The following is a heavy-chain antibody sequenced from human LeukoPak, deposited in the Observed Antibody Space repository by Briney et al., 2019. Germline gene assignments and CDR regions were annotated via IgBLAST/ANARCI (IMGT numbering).Heavy chain of an antibody. CDR3: ARSVGYYYTMDV. J-gene: IGHJ6*02. V-gene: IGHV3-11*01. D-gene: IGHD2-15*01. CDR1: GFTFSVYY. Sequence: GGSLRLSCVACGFTFSVYYMSWVRQAPGRGLEWVSYISGSGSDLYYADSVKGRFTISRDNAKNSLFLQMNSLRAEDTAVYYCARSVGYYYTMDVWGQGTTVTVSS. CDR2: ISGSGSDL.